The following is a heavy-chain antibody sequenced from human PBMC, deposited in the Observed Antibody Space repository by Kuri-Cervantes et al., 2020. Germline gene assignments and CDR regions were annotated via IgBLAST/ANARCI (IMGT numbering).Heavy chain of an antibody. CDR2: IDWDDDK. CDR3: AHRAGTNWNGTDDAFDI. CDR1: GFSLSTSRMR. V-gene: IGHV2-70D*14. Sequence: SGPTLVKPTQTLTLTCTFSGFSLSTSRMRVSWIRQPPGKALEWLARIDWDDDKFYSTSLKTRLTITKDTSKNQVVLTMTNMDPVDTATYYCAHRAGTNWNGTDDAFDIWGQGTMVTVSS. J-gene: IGHJ3*02. D-gene: IGHD1-20*01.